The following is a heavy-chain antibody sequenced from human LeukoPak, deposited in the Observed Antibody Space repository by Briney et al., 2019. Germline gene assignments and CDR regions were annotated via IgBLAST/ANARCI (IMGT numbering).Heavy chain of an antibody. V-gene: IGHV4-59*01. Sequence: SETLSLTCTVSGGSISSYYWSWIRQPPGKGLEWIGYIHYSGSTNYNPSLTSRVTISVDTSKNQFSLKLSSVTAADTAVYYCARGDTYYDFWSGYYPHSYFDYWGQGTLVTVSS. CDR3: ARGDTYYDFWSGYYPHSYFDY. CDR2: IHYSGST. D-gene: IGHD3-3*01. J-gene: IGHJ4*02. CDR1: GGSISSYY.